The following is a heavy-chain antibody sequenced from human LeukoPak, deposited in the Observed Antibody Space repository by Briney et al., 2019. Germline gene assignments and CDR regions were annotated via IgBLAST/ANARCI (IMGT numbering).Heavy chain of an antibody. J-gene: IGHJ4*02. Sequence: PGGSLRLSCVGSGYTFTTYGMSWVRQAPGKGLEWVSGLDNNGDNTYYADSVKGRFTISRDNSKNTLFLQMNSLRAEDTAIYYCTKAPIVSCSGAFCYPFDSWGQGTLVTVSS. D-gene: IGHD2-15*01. CDR1: GYTFTTYG. CDR2: LDNNGDNT. V-gene: IGHV3-23*01. CDR3: TKAPIVSCSGAFCYPFDS.